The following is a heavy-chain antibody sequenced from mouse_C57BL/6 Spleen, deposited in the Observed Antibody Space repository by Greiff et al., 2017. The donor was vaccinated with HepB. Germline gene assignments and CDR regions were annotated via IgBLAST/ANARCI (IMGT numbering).Heavy chain of an antibody. V-gene: IGHV1-80*01. Sequence: VQLQQSGAELVKPGASVKISCKASGYAFSSYWMNWVKQRPGKGLEWIGQIYPGDGDTNYNGKFKGKATLTADKSSSTAYMQRSSLTSEDSAVYFCARWGDGYYYAMDYWGQGTSVTVSS. D-gene: IGHD2-3*01. J-gene: IGHJ4*01. CDR1: GYAFSSYW. CDR3: ARWGDGYYYAMDY. CDR2: IYPGDGDT.